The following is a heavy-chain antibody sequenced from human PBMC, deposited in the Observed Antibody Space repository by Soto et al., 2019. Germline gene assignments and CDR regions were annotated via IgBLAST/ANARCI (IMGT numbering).Heavy chain of an antibody. D-gene: IGHD3-10*01. J-gene: IGHJ4*02. CDR3: AKDGIPYGSGSYSDY. Sequence: EVQLLESGGGLVQPGGSLRLSCAASGFTFSSYAMRWVRQAPGKGLEWVSAISGSGGSTYYADSVKGRFTISRDNSKNTLYLQMNSLRAEDTAVYYCAKDGIPYGSGSYSDYWGQGTLVTVSS. V-gene: IGHV3-23*01. CDR1: GFTFSSYA. CDR2: ISGSGGST.